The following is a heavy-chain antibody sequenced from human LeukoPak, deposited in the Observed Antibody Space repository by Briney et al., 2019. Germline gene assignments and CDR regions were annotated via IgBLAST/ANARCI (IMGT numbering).Heavy chain of an antibody. J-gene: IGHJ6*03. Sequence: NPSETLSLTCAVYGESFSDYYWSWIRQPPGKGLEWIGEINHSGSTNYSPSLKSRVTISVNTSKNQFSLKLTSVTAADTAVYYCAKGHGWEASYYYYYMDVWGKGTTVTISS. CDR2: INHSGST. CDR1: GESFSDYY. D-gene: IGHD1-26*01. CDR3: AKGHGWEASYYYYYMDV. V-gene: IGHV4-34*01.